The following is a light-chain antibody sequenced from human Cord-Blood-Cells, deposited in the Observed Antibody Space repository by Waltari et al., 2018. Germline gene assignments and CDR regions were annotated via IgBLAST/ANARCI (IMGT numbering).Light chain of an antibody. J-gene: IGKJ2*03. CDR1: QSVSSSY. V-gene: IGKV3-20*01. CDR2: GAS. Sequence: EIVLTQSPGTLSLPPGESAPLSCRVSQSVSSSYLAWYQQKPGQAPRLLIYGASSRATGIPDRFSGSGSGTDFTLTISRLEPEDLAVYYCQQYGSSPPYSFGQGTKLEIK. CDR3: QQYGSSPPYS.